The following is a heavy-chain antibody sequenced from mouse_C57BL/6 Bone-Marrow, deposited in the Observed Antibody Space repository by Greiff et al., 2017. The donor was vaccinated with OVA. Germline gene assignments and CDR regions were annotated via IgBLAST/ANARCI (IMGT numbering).Heavy chain of an antibody. J-gene: IGHJ4*01. CDR2: IDPNSGGT. CDR3: ARSVGYCDPDYYAIDY. D-gene: IGHD2-3*01. V-gene: IGHV1-72*01. Sequence: QVQLQQPGAELVKPGASVKLSCKASGYTFTSYWMHWVKQRPGRGLEWIGRIDPNSGGTKYNEKFKSKATLTVDKPSSTAYMQLSSLTSEDSSVSYCARSVGYCDPDYYAIDYWGQGTSVTVSS. CDR1: GYTFTSYW.